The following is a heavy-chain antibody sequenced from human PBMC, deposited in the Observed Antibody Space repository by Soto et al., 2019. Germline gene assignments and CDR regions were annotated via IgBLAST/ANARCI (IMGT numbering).Heavy chain of an antibody. V-gene: IGHV3-15*01. Sequence: EVRLVESGGGLLKPGGSLRLSCAASGFTFSNAWMSWVRQAPGKGLEWVGRIKSQTDGGTTHYAAPVKARFTISRDDSRNTLYLQMSSLKTDDTAMYYCTTVGYRDYRLALAVWGQGTLVTVSS. CDR2: IKSQTDGGTT. CDR1: GFTFSNAW. D-gene: IGHD4-17*01. CDR3: TTVGYRDYRLALAV. J-gene: IGHJ3*01.